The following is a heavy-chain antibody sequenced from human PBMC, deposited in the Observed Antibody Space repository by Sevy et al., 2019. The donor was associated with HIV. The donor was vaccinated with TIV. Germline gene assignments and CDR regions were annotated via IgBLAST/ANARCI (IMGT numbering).Heavy chain of an antibody. Sequence: GGSLRLSCAASGFTFSSYSMNWVRQAPGKGLEWVSYISSSSSTIYYAYSVKGRFTISRDNAKNSLYLQMNSLRDEDTAVYYCARDDDYGDYGTGFDYWGQGTLVTVSS. D-gene: IGHD4-17*01. CDR3: ARDDDYGDYGTGFDY. CDR1: GFTFSSYS. V-gene: IGHV3-48*02. J-gene: IGHJ4*02. CDR2: ISSSSSTI.